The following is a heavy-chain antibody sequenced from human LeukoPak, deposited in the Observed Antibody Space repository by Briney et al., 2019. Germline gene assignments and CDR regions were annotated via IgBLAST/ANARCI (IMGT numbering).Heavy chain of an antibody. J-gene: IGHJ4*02. CDR2: ISGSGGST. V-gene: IGHV3-23*01. CDR3: ATSPPRYSSGWYQSDY. CDR1: GFTFSSYA. Sequence: GGSLRLSCAASGFTFSSYAMSWVRQAPGKGLEWVSAISGSGGSTYYADSVKGRFTISRDNSKNTLYLQMNSLRAEDTAVYYCATSPPRYSSGWYQSDYWGQGTLVTVSS. D-gene: IGHD6-19*01.